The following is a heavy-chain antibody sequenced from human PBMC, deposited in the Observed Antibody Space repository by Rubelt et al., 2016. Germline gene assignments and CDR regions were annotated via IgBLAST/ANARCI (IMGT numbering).Heavy chain of an antibody. V-gene: IGHV3-9*01. D-gene: IGHD5-24*01. J-gene: IGHJ5*02. Sequence: GYADSVKGRFTISRDNAKNSLYLQMNSLRAEDTALYYCATDFRDGYNPNWFDPWGQGTLVTVSS. CDR3: ATDFRDGYNPNWFDP.